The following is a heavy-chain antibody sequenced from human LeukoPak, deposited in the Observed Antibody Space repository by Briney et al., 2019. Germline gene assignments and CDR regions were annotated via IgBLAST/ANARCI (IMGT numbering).Heavy chain of an antibody. CDR2: IKQDGSEK. CDR3: ARADDSSSGYFDY. V-gene: IGHV3-7*04. CDR1: GFTFSSYW. D-gene: IGHD6-6*01. J-gene: IGHJ4*02. Sequence: PGGSLRLSCAASGFTFSSYWMSWVRQAPGKGLEWVANIKQDGSEKYYVDSVKGRFTISRDNAKNSLYLQMNSLRAEDTAVYYCARADDSSSGYFDYWGQGTLVTVSS.